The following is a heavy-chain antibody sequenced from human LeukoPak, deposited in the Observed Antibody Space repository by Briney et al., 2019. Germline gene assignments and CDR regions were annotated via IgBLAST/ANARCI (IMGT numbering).Heavy chain of an antibody. V-gene: IGHV3-23*01. CDR3: ASHHYYDSSGLDDYFDY. CDR1: GFTFISYA. D-gene: IGHD3-22*01. J-gene: IGHJ4*02. Sequence: GSLRLSFAASGFTFISYAMSWVRPAPGKGLEWVSAISGSGGSTYYADSVKGRFTISRDNSKNTLYLQMNSLRAEDTAVYYCASHHYYDSSGLDDYFDYWGQGTLVTVSS. CDR2: ISGSGGST.